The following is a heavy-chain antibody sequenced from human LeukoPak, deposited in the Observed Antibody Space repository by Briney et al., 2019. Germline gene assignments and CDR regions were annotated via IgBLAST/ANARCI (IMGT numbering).Heavy chain of an antibody. CDR3: AKGLDSSGPNWFDP. Sequence: GGSLRLSCAASGFTFSSYGMSWVRQAPGKGLEWVSAISGSGGSTYYADSVKGRFTISRDNSKNTLYLQMNSLRAEDTAVYCCAKGLDSSGPNWFDPWGQGTLVTVSS. CDR1: GFTFSSYG. D-gene: IGHD3-22*01. J-gene: IGHJ5*02. V-gene: IGHV3-23*01. CDR2: ISGSGGST.